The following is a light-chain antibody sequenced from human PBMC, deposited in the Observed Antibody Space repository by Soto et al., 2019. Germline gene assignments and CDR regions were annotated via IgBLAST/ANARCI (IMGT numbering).Light chain of an antibody. V-gene: IGLV2-14*01. CDR2: EVS. CDR1: STDVGGYNY. CDR3: SSYTSDSTLV. Sequence: QSVLTQPASVSGSPGQSIAISCTGTSTDVGGYNYVSWYQQHPGKAPKLMIYEVSNRPSGVSNRFSGAKSGNTASLTISGLQAEDEADYYCSSYTSDSTLVFGGGTKVTVL. J-gene: IGLJ3*02.